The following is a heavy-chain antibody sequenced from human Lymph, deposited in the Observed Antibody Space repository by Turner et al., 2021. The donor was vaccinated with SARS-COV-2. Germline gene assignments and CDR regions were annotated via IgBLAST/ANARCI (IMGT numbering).Heavy chain of an antibody. CDR1: EFTFSYAC. Sequence: EVQLVESGGGMVKPGVSLRPSCSDLEFTFSYACTTWVRQAAGKGLGLVGRIKSKTDVWTIDYAGPVKGRFTISRDDSKNTLYLQMSSLKTEDTAVYYCTTDPGQLVPYFDYWGQGTLVTVSS. CDR2: IKSKTDVWTI. D-gene: IGHD6-6*01. CDR3: TTDPGQLVPYFDY. J-gene: IGHJ4*02. V-gene: IGHV3-15*01.